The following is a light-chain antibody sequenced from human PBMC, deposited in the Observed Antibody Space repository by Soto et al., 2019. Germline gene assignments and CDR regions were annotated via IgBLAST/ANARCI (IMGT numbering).Light chain of an antibody. Sequence: QAVVTQEPSLTVSPGGTVTLTCGSSTGAVTSGHYPYWIQQKPGQAPRTLSYDTNNRHSWTPVRFSGSLVGGKAALILSGAQPEDEAEYYCLLAYSGGPVFGGGTKVTVL. CDR2: DTN. CDR1: TGAVTSGHY. CDR3: LLAYSGGPV. V-gene: IGLV7-46*01. J-gene: IGLJ3*02.